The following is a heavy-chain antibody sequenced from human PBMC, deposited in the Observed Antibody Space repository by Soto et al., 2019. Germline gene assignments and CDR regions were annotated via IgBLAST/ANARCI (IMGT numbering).Heavy chain of an antibody. Sequence: GASVKVSCKASGYTFTSYDINWVRQATGQGLEWMGWMNPNSGNTGYAQKFQGRVTMTRNTSISTAYMELSSLRSEDTAAYYCARSGCCTNGVPYYYGMDVWGQGTTVTVSS. CDR1: GYTFTSYD. J-gene: IGHJ6*02. D-gene: IGHD2-8*01. V-gene: IGHV1-8*01. CDR3: ARSGCCTNGVPYYYGMDV. CDR2: MNPNSGNT.